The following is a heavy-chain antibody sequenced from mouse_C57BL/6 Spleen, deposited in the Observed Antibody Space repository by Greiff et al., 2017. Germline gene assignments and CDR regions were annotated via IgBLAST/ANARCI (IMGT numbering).Heavy chain of an antibody. V-gene: IGHV1-4*01. J-gene: IGHJ2*01. CDR1: GYTFTSYT. Sequence: VQLQQSGAELARPGASVKMSCKASGYTFTSYTMHWVKQRPGQGLEWIGYINPSSGYNKYNQKFKDKATLTADKASSTAYMQLSSLTSEDSAVYYYAPYYAGYWGQGTTLTVSS. CDR2: INPSSGYN. D-gene: IGHD1-1*01. CDR3: APYYAGY.